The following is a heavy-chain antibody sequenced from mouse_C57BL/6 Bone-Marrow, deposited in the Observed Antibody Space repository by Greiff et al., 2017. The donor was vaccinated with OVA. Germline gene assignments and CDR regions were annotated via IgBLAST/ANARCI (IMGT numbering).Heavy chain of an antibody. CDR1: GYTFTSYW. CDR3: ARSGDYGFAY. V-gene: IGHV1-59*01. D-gene: IGHD2-4*01. CDR2: IDPSDSYT. Sequence: VQLQQPGAELVRPGTSVKLSCKASGYTFTSYWMHWVKQRPGQGLEWIGVIDPSDSYTNYNQKFKGKATLTVDTSSSTAYMQLSSLTSEDSAVYYCARSGDYGFAYWGQGTLVTVSA. J-gene: IGHJ3*01.